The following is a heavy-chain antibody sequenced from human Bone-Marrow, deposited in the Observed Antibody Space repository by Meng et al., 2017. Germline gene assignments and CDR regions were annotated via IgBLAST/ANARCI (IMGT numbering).Heavy chain of an antibody. V-gene: IGHV3-9*01. CDR1: GFTFDDYA. J-gene: IGHJ3*02. CDR2: ISWNSGSI. Sequence: SLKISCAASGFTFDDYAMHWVRQAPGKGLEWVSGISWNSGSIGYADSVKGRFTISRDNSKNTLYLQMNSLRAEDTAVYYCARCLQQLVGYDAFDIWGQGTMVTVSS. D-gene: IGHD6-13*01. CDR3: ARCLQQLVGYDAFDI.